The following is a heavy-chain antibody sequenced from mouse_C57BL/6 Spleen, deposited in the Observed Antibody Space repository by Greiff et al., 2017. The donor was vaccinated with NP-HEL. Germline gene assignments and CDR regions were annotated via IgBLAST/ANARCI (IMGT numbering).Heavy chain of an antibody. J-gene: IGHJ2*01. D-gene: IGHD1-1*01. Sequence: DVMLVESGEGLVKPGGSLKLSCAASGFTLSSYAMSWVRQTPEKRLEWVAYISSGGDYIYYADTVKGRFTISRDNARNTLYLQMSSLKSEDTAMYYCTREYGSSSPFDYWGQGTTLTVSS. CDR3: TREYGSSSPFDY. CDR1: GFTLSSYA. V-gene: IGHV5-9-1*02. CDR2: ISSGGDYI.